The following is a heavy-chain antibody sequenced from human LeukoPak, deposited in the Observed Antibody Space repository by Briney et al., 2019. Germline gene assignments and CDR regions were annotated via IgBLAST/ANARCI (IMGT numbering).Heavy chain of an antibody. CDR1: GGSISSYY. CDR2: IYYSGST. J-gene: IGHJ5*02. D-gene: IGHD4-11*01. CDR3: ARDSNYSSRGTWFDP. V-gene: IGHV4-59*01. Sequence: SETLSLTCTVSGGSISSYYWSWIRQPPGKGLEWIGYIYYSGSTNYNPSLKSRVTISVDTSKNQFSLKLSSVTAADTAVYYCARDSNYSSRGTWFDPWGQGTLVTVS.